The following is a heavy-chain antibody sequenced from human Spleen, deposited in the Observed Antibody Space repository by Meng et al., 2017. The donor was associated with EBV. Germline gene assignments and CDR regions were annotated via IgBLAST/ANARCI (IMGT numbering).Heavy chain of an antibody. CDR1: GGTFSSAA. V-gene: IGHV1-69*06. D-gene: IGHD3-10*01. Sequence: QVQLVQSGSGVKKPVSSVTVSCKTSGGTFSSAAISWVRQAPGQGLEWMGGLIPMLGAPNYAQKFQDRVTIIADKSTSIHYMELSSLRSDDTAVYYCASESGRGYTPDYWGRGTLVTVSS. CDR2: LIPMLGAP. J-gene: IGHJ4*02. CDR3: ASESGRGYTPDY.